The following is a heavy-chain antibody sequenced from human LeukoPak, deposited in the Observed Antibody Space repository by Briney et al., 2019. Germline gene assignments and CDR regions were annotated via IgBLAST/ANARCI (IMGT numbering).Heavy chain of an antibody. D-gene: IGHD3-3*01. Sequence: GGSLRLSCAASGFIFSSYAMSWVRQAPGKGLEWVSTISGSGGSTYYADSVKGRFTISRDNSKNTLYLQMNSLRAEDTAVYYCARGSDYYDFWSGYPYFDYWGQGTLVTVSS. V-gene: IGHV3-23*01. CDR1: GFIFSSYA. CDR3: ARGSDYYDFWSGYPYFDY. CDR2: ISGSGGST. J-gene: IGHJ4*02.